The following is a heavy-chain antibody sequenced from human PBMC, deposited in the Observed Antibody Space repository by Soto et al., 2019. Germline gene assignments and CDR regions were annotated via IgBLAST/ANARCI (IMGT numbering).Heavy chain of an antibody. CDR3: ARDLASYSSSWYGDY. D-gene: IGHD6-13*01. Sequence: QVQLVQSGAEVKKPGSSVKVSCKASGGTFSSYTISWVRQAPGQGLEWMGRIIPILGIANYAQKFQGRVTITADKSTSTAYMELSSLRSEDTAVYYSARDLASYSSSWYGDYWGQGTLVTVSS. CDR2: IIPILGIA. J-gene: IGHJ4*02. CDR1: GGTFSSYT. V-gene: IGHV1-69*08.